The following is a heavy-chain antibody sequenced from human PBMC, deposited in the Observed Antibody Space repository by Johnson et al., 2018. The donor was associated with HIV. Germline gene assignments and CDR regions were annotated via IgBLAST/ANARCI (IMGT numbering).Heavy chain of an antibody. D-gene: IGHD3-10*01. CDR3: ARERGDAFDI. Sequence: QVQLVESGGGVVQPGRSLRLSCAPSGFTFSRYAMHWVRQAPGKGLEWVAVISYHGSNKYYADSVKGRFTISRDNSKNTLYLQMNSLRAEDTAVYYCARERGDAFDIWGQGTMVTVSS. CDR1: GFTFSRYA. V-gene: IGHV3-30-3*01. CDR2: ISYHGSNK. J-gene: IGHJ3*02.